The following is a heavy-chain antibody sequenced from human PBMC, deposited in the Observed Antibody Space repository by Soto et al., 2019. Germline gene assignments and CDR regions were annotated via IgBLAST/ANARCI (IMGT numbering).Heavy chain of an antibody. CDR3: AREGGTGTGSLDV. V-gene: IGHV4-30-4*01. D-gene: IGHD1-1*01. Sequence: QVGLQETGPGLVKPSQTLSLTCAVSGDSISGSDFYLDGIRQSPGQGLEWIGYIHYSGTTYYHPSVKSRVTFSEDTSKHQFSLRLTSVTAADTAVYYCAREGGTGTGSLDVWGRGTMVIVSS. CDR1: GDSISGSDFY. J-gene: IGHJ3*01. CDR2: IHYSGTT.